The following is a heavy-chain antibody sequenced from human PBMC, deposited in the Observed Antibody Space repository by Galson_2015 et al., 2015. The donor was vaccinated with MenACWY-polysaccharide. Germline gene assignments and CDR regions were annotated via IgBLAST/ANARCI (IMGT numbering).Heavy chain of an antibody. CDR3: ASEEIRGGSFGWFDP. Sequence: ETLSLTCTVSGGSVSSAAYYWRWLRQPPGRGLEWIGYIYFSGRTNYNPSLKSRVTVSLDTSKNQFSLRLSSVTAADTAFYYCASEEIRGGSFGWFDPWGQGTLVTVSS. CDR1: GGSVSSAAYY. CDR2: IYFSGRT. V-gene: IGHV4-61*08. J-gene: IGHJ5*02. D-gene: IGHD3-10*01.